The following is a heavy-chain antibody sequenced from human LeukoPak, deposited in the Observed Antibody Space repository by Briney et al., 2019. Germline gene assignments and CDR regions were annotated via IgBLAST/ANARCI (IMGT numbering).Heavy chain of an antibody. Sequence: GSLRLSCATSGFTVSSNYMSWVRQAPGKGLEWVSVFYSAGSTYYADSVKGRFTISRDNSKNTLYLQMNSLRAEDTAVYYCAKDRREYCSGGSCYYNFDYWGQGTLVTVSS. V-gene: IGHV3-66*01. CDR2: FYSAGST. D-gene: IGHD2-15*01. J-gene: IGHJ4*02. CDR3: AKDRREYCSGGSCYYNFDY. CDR1: GFTVSSNY.